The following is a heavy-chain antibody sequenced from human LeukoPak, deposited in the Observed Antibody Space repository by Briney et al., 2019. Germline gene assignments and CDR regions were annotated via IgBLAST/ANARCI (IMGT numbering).Heavy chain of an antibody. J-gene: IGHJ4*02. Sequence: PGRSLRLSCAASGFTFSSYGMHWVRQAPGKGLEWVAVIWYDGSNKYYADSVKGRFTISRDNSKNTLYLQMNSLRAEDTAVYYCARDPTVIGLFDYWGQGTLVTVSS. V-gene: IGHV3-33*01. CDR2: IWYDGSNK. D-gene: IGHD2/OR15-2a*01. CDR3: ARDPTVIGLFDY. CDR1: GFTFSSYG.